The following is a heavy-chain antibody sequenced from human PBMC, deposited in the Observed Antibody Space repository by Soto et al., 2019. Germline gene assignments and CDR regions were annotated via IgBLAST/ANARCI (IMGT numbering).Heavy chain of an antibody. D-gene: IGHD3-10*01. J-gene: IGHJ4*02. V-gene: IGHV3-53*01. CDR3: ARGLYDSGSFYFDF. CDR1: GFNFIRKY. CDR2: LYSGGTT. Sequence: EVQLVESGGGLIQPGGSLRLSCAASGFNFIRKYMIWGRQAPGKGLEWVSILYSGGTTYYADSVKGRFTISRDTSENTLYLQMNSLRAEDTAVYYCARGLYDSGSFYFDFWGQGTLVTVSS.